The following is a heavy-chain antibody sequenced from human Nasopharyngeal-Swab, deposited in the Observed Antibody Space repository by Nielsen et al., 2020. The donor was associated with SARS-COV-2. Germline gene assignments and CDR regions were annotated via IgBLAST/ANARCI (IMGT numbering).Heavy chain of an antibody. D-gene: IGHD6-13*01. CDR3: AKDLFSSSLYRGYYYGMDV. CDR2: ISWNSGSI. J-gene: IGHJ6*02. CDR1: GFTFDDYA. V-gene: IGHV3-9*01. Sequence: GGSLRLSCAASGFTFDDYAMHWVRQAPGKGLEWVSGISWNSGSIGYADSVKGRFTISRDNAKNSLYLQMNSLRAEDTALYYCAKDLFSSSLYRGYYYGMDVWGQGTTVTVSS.